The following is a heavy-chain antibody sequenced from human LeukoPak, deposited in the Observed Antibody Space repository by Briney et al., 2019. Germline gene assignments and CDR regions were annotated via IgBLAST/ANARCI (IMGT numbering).Heavy chain of an antibody. CDR2: ISYDRSLK. D-gene: IGHD4-23*01. J-gene: IGHJ4*02. Sequence: GGSLRLSCAASGFTFSSYAMHWVRQAPGKGLEWVAVISYDRSLKYYADSVRGRFTISSDNSKNTLYLQMNSLRVEDTAVYYCARDPTAVANLPQYYLDYWGQGILVTVSS. V-gene: IGHV3-30*04. CDR1: GFTFSSYA. CDR3: ARDPTAVANLPQYYLDY.